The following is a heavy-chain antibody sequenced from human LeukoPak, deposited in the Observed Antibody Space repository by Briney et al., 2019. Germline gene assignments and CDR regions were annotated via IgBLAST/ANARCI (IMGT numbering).Heavy chain of an antibody. CDR3: ARLPPVTGTLDY. Sequence: PSETLSLTCAVYGGSFSGYYWSWIRQPPGKGLEWIGEINHSGSTNYNPSLKSRVTISVDTSKNQFSLKLSSVTAADTAVYYCARLPPVTGTLDYWGQGTLVTVSS. V-gene: IGHV4-34*01. J-gene: IGHJ4*02. D-gene: IGHD1-20*01. CDR2: INHSGST. CDR1: GGSFSGYY.